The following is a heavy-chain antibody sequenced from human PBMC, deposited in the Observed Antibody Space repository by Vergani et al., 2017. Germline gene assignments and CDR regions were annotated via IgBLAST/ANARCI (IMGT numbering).Heavy chain of an antibody. CDR2: ISGRDGTT. V-gene: IGHV3-23*01. CDR1: GFSFSNYA. CDR3: VDSFYFDY. D-gene: IGHD3/OR15-3a*01. Sequence: EVQLLESGGSLVQPGGSLRLSCAASGFSFSNYAMSWVRQAPGKGLEWVSTISGRDGTTYYVDSVRGRFSISRDNSKNTLYLQMNTLRAEDTAVYYCVDSFYFDYWGQGTLVTVSS. J-gene: IGHJ4*02.